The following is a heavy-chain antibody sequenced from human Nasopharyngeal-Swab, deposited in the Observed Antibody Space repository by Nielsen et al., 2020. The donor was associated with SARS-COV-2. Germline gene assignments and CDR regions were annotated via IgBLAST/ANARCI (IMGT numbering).Heavy chain of an antibody. CDR2: INPGGGSA. J-gene: IGHJ5*02. CDR3: PRGGDPREVVAATDCFDP. D-gene: IGHD2-15*01. V-gene: IGHV1-46*01. Sequence: WVRQAPGQGLEWMGIINPGGGSARYSQNFQGRVTMTRDTSTSTVYMELSSLRSEDTAVYYCPRGGDPREVVAATDCFDPWGQGTLVTVSS.